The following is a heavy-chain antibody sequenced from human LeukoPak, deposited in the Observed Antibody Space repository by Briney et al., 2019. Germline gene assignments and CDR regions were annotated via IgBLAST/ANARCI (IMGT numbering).Heavy chain of an antibody. V-gene: IGHV3-74*01. D-gene: IGHD5-24*01. Sequence: PGGSLRLSYAASGFTFSSYWMHWVRQAPGKGLVWVSHIINDGSRTSYADSVKGRFTISRDNAKNTVYLQMNSLRAEDTAVYYCARSDGGFDYWGQGTLVTVSA. J-gene: IGHJ4*02. CDR3: ARSDGGFDY. CDR2: IINDGSRT. CDR1: GFTFSSYW.